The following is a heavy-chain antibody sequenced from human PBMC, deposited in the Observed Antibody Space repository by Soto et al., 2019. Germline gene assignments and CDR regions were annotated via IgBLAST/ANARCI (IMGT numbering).Heavy chain of an antibody. V-gene: IGHV3-23*01. CDR3: AKRPTGRAAAGRDY. D-gene: IGHD6-13*01. CDR1: GFTFSSYA. Sequence: GGSLRLSCAASGFTFSSYAMSWVRQAPGKGLEWVSAISGSGGSTYYADSVKGRLTISRDNSKNTLYLQMNSLRAEDTAVYYCAKRPTGRAAAGRDYWGQGTLVTVSS. CDR2: ISGSGGST. J-gene: IGHJ4*02.